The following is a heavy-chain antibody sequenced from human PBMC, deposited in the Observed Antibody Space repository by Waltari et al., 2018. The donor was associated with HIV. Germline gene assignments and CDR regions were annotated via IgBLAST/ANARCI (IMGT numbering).Heavy chain of an antibody. V-gene: IGHV3-33*01. J-gene: IGHJ5*01. CDR2: IWFDASNK. D-gene: IGHD4-17*01. Sequence: QVQVVESGGGVVQPGRSLILSCAASGFTLRYYGQHWVRPAPGKGLEWLAVIWFDASNKYYADSVKGRFTISRDNSKNTLYLQMNSLRVEDTAVYYCARGDGDYDNWFDSWGQGTLVTVSS. CDR1: GFTLRYYG. CDR3: ARGDGDYDNWFDS.